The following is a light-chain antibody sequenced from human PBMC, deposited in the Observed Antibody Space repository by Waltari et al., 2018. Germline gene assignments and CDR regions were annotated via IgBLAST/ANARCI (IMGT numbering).Light chain of an antibody. Sequence: EIVLTQSPATLSLSPGETATLSCRASQSLSSYLAWYQQKPGQAPRLLIYDASNRATGIPARFSGSGSGTDFTLTISSLEPEDFAVYYCQQRSNWPQITFGQGTRLEIK. CDR1: QSLSSY. CDR3: QQRSNWPQIT. J-gene: IGKJ5*01. V-gene: IGKV3-11*01. CDR2: DAS.